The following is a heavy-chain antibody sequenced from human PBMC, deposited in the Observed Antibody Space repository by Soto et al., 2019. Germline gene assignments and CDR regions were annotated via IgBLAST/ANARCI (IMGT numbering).Heavy chain of an antibody. CDR2: VRNRPSSYTT. V-gene: IGHV3-72*01. Sequence: PGGSLRLSCAASGFTFSDHYMDWVRQAPGKGLEWVGRVRNRPSSYTTEYAASVKGRFTISRDDSKNSLYLQMNSLKTEDTAVYYCARDGSGYSYGYDYWGQGT. J-gene: IGHJ4*02. CDR1: GFTFSDHY. D-gene: IGHD5-18*01. CDR3: ARDGSGYSYGYDY.